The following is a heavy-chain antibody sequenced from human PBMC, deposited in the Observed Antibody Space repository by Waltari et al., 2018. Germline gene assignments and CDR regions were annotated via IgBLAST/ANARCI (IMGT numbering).Heavy chain of an antibody. D-gene: IGHD3-10*01. J-gene: IGHJ3*01. CDR2: LDPEDGQA. CDR3: AAALGGGISASRPFHF. CDR1: GDTFTDHY. V-gene: IGHV1-69-2*01. Sequence: EVQLLQSGAEVKKPGTPVTISCKVSGDTFTDHYIHWIQQAPGKGLQWMGLLDPEDGQAVYAEKFQGRVTMTADTSIHTAYMELTSLTSEDTAFYYCAAALGGGISASRPFHFWGQGTMITVSS.